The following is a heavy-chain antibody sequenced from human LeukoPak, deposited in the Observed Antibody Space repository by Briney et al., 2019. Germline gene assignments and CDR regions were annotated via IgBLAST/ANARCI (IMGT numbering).Heavy chain of an antibody. Sequence: ASVKVSCKVSGYTLTELSMHWVRQAPGKGLEWMGGFDPEDGETIYAQKFQGRVTMTEDTSTDTAYMELSSLRSEDTAVYYCATTTGYSSSWLDYWGREPWSPSPQ. J-gene: IGHJ4*02. D-gene: IGHD6-13*01. CDR1: GYTLTELS. CDR2: FDPEDGET. CDR3: ATTTGYSSSWLDY. V-gene: IGHV1-24*01.